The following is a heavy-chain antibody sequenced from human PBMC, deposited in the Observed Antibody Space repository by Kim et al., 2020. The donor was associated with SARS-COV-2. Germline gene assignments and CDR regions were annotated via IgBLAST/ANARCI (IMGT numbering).Heavy chain of an antibody. CDR2: ISGSGGST. D-gene: IGHD2-2*01. CDR3: AKLRPGYQLPRPATATPGGY. CDR1: GFTFSSYA. V-gene: IGHV3-23*01. Sequence: GGSLRLSCAASGFTFSSYAMSWVRQAPGKGLEWVSAISGSGGSTYYADSVKGRFTISRDNSKNTLYLQMNSLRAEDTAVYYCAKLRPGYQLPRPATATPGGYWGQGTLVTVSS. J-gene: IGHJ4*02.